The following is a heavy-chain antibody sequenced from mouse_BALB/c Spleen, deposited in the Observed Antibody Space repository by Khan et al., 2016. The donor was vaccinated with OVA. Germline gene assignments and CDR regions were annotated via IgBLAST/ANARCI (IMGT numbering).Heavy chain of an antibody. Sequence: EVELVESGGDLVKTGGSLKLSCAAPGFTFSTYGMSWVRQTPDKRLAWVATISSGGHYTHYIDGVKGRFTISRHNAENILYLQMTSLKSADTGMYYCERLAYYYNSRGYAYWGQGTLVTVSA. CDR2: ISSGGHYT. J-gene: IGHJ3*01. D-gene: IGHD1-1*01. CDR3: ERLAYYYNSRGYAY. CDR1: GFTFSTYG. V-gene: IGHV5-6*01.